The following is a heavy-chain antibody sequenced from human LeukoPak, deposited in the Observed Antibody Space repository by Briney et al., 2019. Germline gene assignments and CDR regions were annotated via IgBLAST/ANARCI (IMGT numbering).Heavy chain of an antibody. CDR2: FDSEDGKT. V-gene: IGHV1-24*01. CDR1: GNTLTEFS. CDR3: ATAGDDVDSVMIWDF. J-gene: IGHJ4*02. D-gene: IGHD3/OR15-3a*01. Sequence: GASVKVSCKLSGNTLTEFSMHWVRQAPGKGLEWMGGFDSEDGKTIYEQKFQGRVTMTEDTSTDTAYMELSSLRSEDTAVYYCATAGDDVDSVMIWDFWGQGTLVTVSS.